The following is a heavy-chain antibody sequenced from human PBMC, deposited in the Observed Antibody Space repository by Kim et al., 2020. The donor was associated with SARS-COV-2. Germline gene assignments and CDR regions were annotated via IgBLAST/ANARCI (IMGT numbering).Heavy chain of an antibody. J-gene: IGHJ4*02. V-gene: IGHV4-59*13. Sequence: SETLSLTCTVSGCSISSYYWSWIRQPPGKGLEWIGYIYYSGSTNYNPSLKSRVTISVDTSKNQFSLKLSSVTAADTAVYYCARLTTVPYYFDYWGQGTL. CDR1: GCSISSYY. CDR3: ARLTTVPYYFDY. CDR2: IYYSGST. D-gene: IGHD4-17*01.